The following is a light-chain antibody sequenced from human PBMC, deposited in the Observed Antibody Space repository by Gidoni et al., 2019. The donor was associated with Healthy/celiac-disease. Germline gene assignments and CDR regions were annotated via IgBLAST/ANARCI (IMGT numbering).Light chain of an antibody. CDR1: QSISSY. V-gene: IGKV1-39*01. CDR3: QQSYSTRWT. J-gene: IGKJ2*02. CDR2: AAS. Sequence: DIQMTQSPSSLSASVGDRVTITCRASQSISSYLNWYQQKPGKAPKLLIYAASSLQSGVPSRFSGSGSGTEFTLTISSLQPEDFATYYCQQSYSTRWTFXQXTKLEIK.